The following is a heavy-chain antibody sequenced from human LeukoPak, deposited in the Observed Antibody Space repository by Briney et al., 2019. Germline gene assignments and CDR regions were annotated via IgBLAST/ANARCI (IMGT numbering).Heavy chain of an antibody. V-gene: IGHV3-23*01. Sequence: GGSLRLSCAASGFTFSSYWMSWVRQAPGKGLEWVSAISGSGGSTYCADSVKGRFTISRDNSKNTLYLQMSSLRGEDTAIYYCAKDYGDYAAFFDYWGQGTLVTVSS. D-gene: IGHD4-17*01. J-gene: IGHJ4*02. CDR1: GFTFSSYW. CDR3: AKDYGDYAAFFDY. CDR2: ISGSGGST.